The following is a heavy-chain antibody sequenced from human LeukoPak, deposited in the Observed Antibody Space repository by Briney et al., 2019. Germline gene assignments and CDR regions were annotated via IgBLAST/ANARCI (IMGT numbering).Heavy chain of an antibody. V-gene: IGHV3-7*01. CDR2: IKQDGSEK. CDR1: GFTFSSYW. Sequence: GGSLRLSCAASGFTFSSYWMSRVRQAPGKGLEWVANIKQDGSEKYYVDSVKGRFTISRDNAKNSLYLQMNSLRAEDTAVYYCARVSGWYRYDAFDIWGQGTMVSVSS. D-gene: IGHD6-19*01. J-gene: IGHJ3*02. CDR3: ARVSGWYRYDAFDI.